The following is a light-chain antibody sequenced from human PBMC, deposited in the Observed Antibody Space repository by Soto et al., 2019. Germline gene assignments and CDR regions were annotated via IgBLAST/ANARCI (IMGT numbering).Light chain of an antibody. J-gene: IGLJ1*01. CDR1: SSDVGRYNH. CDR2: EVS. CDR3: NSHTSGDFRV. Sequence: QSVLTQPSSVSGSPGQSITISCTGTSSDVGRYNHVSWYQHHPGKAPKLIISEVSNRPSGVSNRFSGSKSGYTASLNISGLQAEDEADYYCNSHTSGDFRVFGTGTKVTVL. V-gene: IGLV2-14*01.